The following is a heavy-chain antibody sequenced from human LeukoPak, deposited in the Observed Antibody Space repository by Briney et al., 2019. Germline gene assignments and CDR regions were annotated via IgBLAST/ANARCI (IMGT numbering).Heavy chain of an antibody. J-gene: IGHJ5*02. CDR1: GYSFTNYW. Sequence: GESLQISCXGXGYSFTNYWIGWGRRMPGKGMEWMGVIYPGDSRVRYNPSFQGQVTISVDKSVSTAYLQWISLKASDTAMYYCACRDLSSTWSYPWGQGTLVTVSS. D-gene: IGHD6-13*01. CDR2: IYPGDSRV. CDR3: ACRDLSSTWSYP. V-gene: IGHV5-51*01.